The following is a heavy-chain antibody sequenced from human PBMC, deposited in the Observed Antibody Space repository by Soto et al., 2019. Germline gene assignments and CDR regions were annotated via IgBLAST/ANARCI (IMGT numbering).Heavy chain of an antibody. D-gene: IGHD1-26*01. V-gene: IGHV1-24*01. Sequence: ASVKVSCKVSGYTITELSMHWVRQAPGKGLEWMGGFDPEDGETIYAQKFQGRVTMTEDTSTDTAYMELSSLRSEDTAVYYCATGLGATIGFDYWGQGTLVTVSS. CDR1: GYTITELS. CDR2: FDPEDGET. J-gene: IGHJ4*02. CDR3: ATGLGATIGFDY.